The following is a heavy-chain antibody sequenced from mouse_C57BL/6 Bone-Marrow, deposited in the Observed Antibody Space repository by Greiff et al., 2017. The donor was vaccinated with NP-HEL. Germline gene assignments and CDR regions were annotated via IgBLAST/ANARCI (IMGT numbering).Heavy chain of an antibody. Sequence: QVQLQQSGPELVKPGASVKISCKASGYAFSSSWMNWVKQRPGKGLEWIGRIYPGDGDTNYNEKFKGKATLTADKSSSTAYMELRSLTSEDSAVYFCARCGNYSFAYWGQGTLVTVSA. CDR3: ARCGNYSFAY. V-gene: IGHV1-82*01. J-gene: IGHJ3*01. D-gene: IGHD2-1*01. CDR2: IYPGDGDT. CDR1: GYAFSSSW.